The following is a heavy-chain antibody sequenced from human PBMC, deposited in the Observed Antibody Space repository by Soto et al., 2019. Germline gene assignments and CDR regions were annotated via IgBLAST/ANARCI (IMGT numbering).Heavy chain of an antibody. V-gene: IGHV3-23*01. CDR3: AKWVTDHRGGSSAFDY. CDR1: GFTFSSYA. Sequence: EVQLLESGGGLVQPGGSLRLSCAASGFTFSSYAMSWVRQAPGKGLEWVSAISGSGGSTYYADSVKGRFTISRDNSKNTLYLQMNSLRAEDTAVYYCAKWVTDHRGGSSAFDYWGQGTLVTVSS. J-gene: IGHJ4*02. CDR2: ISGSGGST. D-gene: IGHD6-13*01.